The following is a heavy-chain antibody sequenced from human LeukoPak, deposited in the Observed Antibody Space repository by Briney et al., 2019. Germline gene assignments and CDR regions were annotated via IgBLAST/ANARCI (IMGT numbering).Heavy chain of an antibody. V-gene: IGHV4-59*01. J-gene: IGHJ4*02. D-gene: IGHD3-22*01. Sequence: PSETLSLTCTVSGGSISSYYWSWIRQPPGKGLEWIGYIYYSGSTNYNPSLKSRVTISVDTSKNQFSLKLSSVTAADTAVYYCARGLAVDYLDYWGKGTLFTVSS. CDR3: ARGLAVDYLDY. CDR1: GGSISSYY. CDR2: IYYSGST.